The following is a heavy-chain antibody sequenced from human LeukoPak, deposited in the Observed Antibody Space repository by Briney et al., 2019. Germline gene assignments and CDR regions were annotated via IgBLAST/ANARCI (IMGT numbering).Heavy chain of an antibody. V-gene: IGHV3-53*01. Sequence: PGGSLRLSCAASGFAARRNYMTWARQAPGKGLEWVSVIYSGGSTYYADSVRGRFTISRDNSKNTLYLQMNSLRAEDTAVYYCARTKDYGDYVLNGMDVWGQGTTVTVSS. CDR3: ARTKDYGDYVLNGMDV. J-gene: IGHJ6*02. D-gene: IGHD4-17*01. CDR2: IYSGGST. CDR1: GFAARRNY.